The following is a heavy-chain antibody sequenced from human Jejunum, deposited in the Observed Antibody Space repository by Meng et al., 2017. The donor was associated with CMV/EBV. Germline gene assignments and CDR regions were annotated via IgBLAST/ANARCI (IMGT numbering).Heavy chain of an antibody. CDR1: GFSVSSNY. D-gene: IGHD3-10*01. CDR3: TKDQVLL. V-gene: IGHV3-66*01. Sequence: VQLVESGGGLVPPGESLRLSCAASGFSVSSNYMSWVRQAPGKGLEWVTLIYSGGTTFYADSVKGRFTISRDNSKNTLDLQMNSLRTEDTAVYYCTKDQVLLWGQGTLVTVSS. CDR2: IYSGGTT. J-gene: IGHJ4*02.